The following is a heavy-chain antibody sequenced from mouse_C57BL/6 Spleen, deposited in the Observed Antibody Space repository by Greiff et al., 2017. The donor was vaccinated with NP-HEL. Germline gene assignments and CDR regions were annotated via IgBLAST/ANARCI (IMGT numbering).Heavy chain of an antibody. Sequence: QVQLKQPGAELVKPGASVKLSCKASGYTFTSYWMHWVKQRPGRGLEWIGRIDPNSGGTKYNEKFKSKATLTVDKPSSTAYMQLSSLTSEDSAVYYCASSPSSYYYGHYFDYWGQGTTLTVSS. J-gene: IGHJ2*01. D-gene: IGHD1-1*01. CDR2: IDPNSGGT. CDR1: GYTFTSYW. V-gene: IGHV1-72*01. CDR3: ASSPSSYYYGHYFDY.